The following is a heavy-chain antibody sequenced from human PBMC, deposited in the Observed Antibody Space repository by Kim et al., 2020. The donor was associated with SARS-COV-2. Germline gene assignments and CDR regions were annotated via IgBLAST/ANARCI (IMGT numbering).Heavy chain of an antibody. D-gene: IGHD3-10*01. CDR3: ARGTMVRANWFDP. Sequence: YADSVKGRFTISRNNAKNSLYRQMNSLRAEDTAVYYCARGTMVRANWFDPWGQGTLVTVSS. V-gene: IGHV3-11*05. J-gene: IGHJ5*02.